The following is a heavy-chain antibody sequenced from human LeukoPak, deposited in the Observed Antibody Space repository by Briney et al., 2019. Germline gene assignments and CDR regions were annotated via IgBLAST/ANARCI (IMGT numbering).Heavy chain of an antibody. CDR2: ISSDSRHI. CDR1: GFTFTDYS. D-gene: IGHD5-24*01. Sequence: GGSLRLSCAASGFTFTDYSMNWVRQAPGRGLEWVSSISSDSRHIFYADSVKGRFTISRDNAKNSLYLEMNSLRAEDTAVYYCARRSLDGYSFDYWGQGTLVTVSS. CDR3: ARRSLDGYSFDY. V-gene: IGHV3-21*01. J-gene: IGHJ5*01.